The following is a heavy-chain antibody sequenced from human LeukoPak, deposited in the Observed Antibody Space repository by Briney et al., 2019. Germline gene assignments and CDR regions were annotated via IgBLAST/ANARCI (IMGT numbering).Heavy chain of an antibody. D-gene: IGHD1-26*01. Sequence: SETLSLTCTISGDFIRSYNWTWIRQPPGKGLEWIGDLYYTGNTIYNPSLKSRVTISIDTSKNQFSLKLSSVTAADTAVYYCATKVGAPVFDIWGQGTMVTVSS. J-gene: IGHJ3*02. CDR2: LYYTGNT. V-gene: IGHV4-59*08. CDR3: ATKVGAPVFDI. CDR1: GDFIRSYN.